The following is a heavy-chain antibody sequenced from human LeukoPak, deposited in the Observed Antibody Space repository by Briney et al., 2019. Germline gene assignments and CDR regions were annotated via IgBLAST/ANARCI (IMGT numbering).Heavy chain of an antibody. Sequence: ASVKVSCKASGYTFTCYYMHWARQAPGQGLEWMGWINPNSGGTNYAQKFQGRVTMTRDTSISTAYMELSRLRSDDTAVYYCARESGEHQLLLIHWGQGTLVTVSS. D-gene: IGHD2-2*01. CDR3: ARESGEHQLLLIH. CDR2: INPNSGGT. CDR1: GYTFTCYY. V-gene: IGHV1-2*02. J-gene: IGHJ4*02.